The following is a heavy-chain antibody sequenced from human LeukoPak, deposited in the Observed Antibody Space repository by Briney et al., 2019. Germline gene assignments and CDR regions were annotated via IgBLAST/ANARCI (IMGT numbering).Heavy chain of an antibody. CDR1: GFTFSRSA. V-gene: IGHV1-58*01. D-gene: IGHD3-22*01. CDR2: IFVGSGNT. Sequence: SVKVSCKASGFTFSRSAVQWVRQARGQRLEWIGWIFVGSGNTNYAQKLQERVTMTRDMSTGTAYVELSSLRSEDTAVYYCAAGNYYDSSGYYPYAFDIWGQGTMVTVSS. CDR3: AAGNYYDSSGYYPYAFDI. J-gene: IGHJ3*02.